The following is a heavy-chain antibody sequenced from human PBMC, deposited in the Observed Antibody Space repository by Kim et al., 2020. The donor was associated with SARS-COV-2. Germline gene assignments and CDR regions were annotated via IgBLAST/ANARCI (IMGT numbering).Heavy chain of an antibody. D-gene: IGHD6-19*01. CDR3: TRAVIAVAGTSDY. J-gene: IGHJ4*02. V-gene: IGHV3-49*03. Sequence: GGSLRLSCTASGFTFGDYAMIWFRQAPGKGREWVGFIRSKAYGGTTEYAASVKGRFTISRDDSKSIAYLQMNSLKTEDTAVYYCTRAVIAVAGTSDYWGQGTLVTVSA. CDR1: GFTFGDYA. CDR2: IRSKAYGGTT.